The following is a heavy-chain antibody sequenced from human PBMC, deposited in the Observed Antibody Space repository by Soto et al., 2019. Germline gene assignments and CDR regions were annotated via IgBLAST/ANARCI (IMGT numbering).Heavy chain of an antibody. J-gene: IGHJ3*02. V-gene: IGHV3-11*06. CDR2: ISSSGTYI. CDR3: ARDGYCSGGSCDRAFDI. CDR1: GFVLSDYY. D-gene: IGHD2-15*01. Sequence: GGSLRLSCAASGFVLSDYYMSWIRQAPGKGLEWVSYISSSGTYINYADSVKGRFTISRDNAKNSLSLQMNSLRAEDTAVYYCARDGYCSGGSCDRAFDIWGQGTMVT.